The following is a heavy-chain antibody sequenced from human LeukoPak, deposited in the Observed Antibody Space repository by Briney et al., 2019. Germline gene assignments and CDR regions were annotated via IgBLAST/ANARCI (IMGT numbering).Heavy chain of an antibody. J-gene: IGHJ4*02. CDR3: AGLGYCTSTNCYIDY. Sequence: GGSVRLSCAASGSTFSNDWMHWVRQPPGKGLVWVSRINGDGSSTTYADSVKGRFTISRDNAKNTLYLQMNSLRAEDTAVYYCAGLGYCTSTNCYIDYWGQGTVVTVSS. CDR1: GSTFSNDW. V-gene: IGHV3-74*01. D-gene: IGHD2-2*02. CDR2: INGDGSST.